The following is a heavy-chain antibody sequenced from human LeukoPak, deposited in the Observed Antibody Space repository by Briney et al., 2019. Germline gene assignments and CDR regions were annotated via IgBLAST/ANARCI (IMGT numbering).Heavy chain of an antibody. V-gene: IGHV1-8*03. J-gene: IGHJ6*03. Sequence: ASVKVSCKASGYTFTSYGISWVRQATGQGLEWMGWMNPNSGNTGYAQKFQGRVTITRNTSISTAYMELSSLRSEDTAVYYCARSLPNYYYYYMDVWGKGTTVTVSS. CDR3: ARSLPNYYYYYMDV. CDR2: MNPNSGNT. CDR1: GYTFTSYG.